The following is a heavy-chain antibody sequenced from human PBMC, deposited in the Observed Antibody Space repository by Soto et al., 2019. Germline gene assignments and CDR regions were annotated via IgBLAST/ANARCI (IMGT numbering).Heavy chain of an antibody. Sequence: SETLSLTCTVSGGSISSYYWSWIRQPPGKGLEWIGYIYYSGSTNYNPSLKSRVTISVDTSKNQFSLKLSSVTAADTAVYYCARHERYCSGGSCYDLLDYWGQGPLVTVSS. V-gene: IGHV4-59*01. CDR1: GGSISSYY. CDR2: IYYSGST. J-gene: IGHJ4*02. CDR3: ARHERYCSGGSCYDLLDY. D-gene: IGHD2-15*01.